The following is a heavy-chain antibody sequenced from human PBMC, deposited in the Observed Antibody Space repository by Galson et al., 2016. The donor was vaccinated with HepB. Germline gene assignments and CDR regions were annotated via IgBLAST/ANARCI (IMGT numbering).Heavy chain of an antibody. CDR1: GGSISSYY. CDR3: ARGGRIFDY. Sequence: ETLSLTCTVSGGSISSYYWSWLRQPPGKGLEWIGYIYYSGTTNYNPSLKSRVTISVDTSKNQFSLKLSSVTAADTAMYYCARGGRIFDYWGQGTLVTVSS. V-gene: IGHV4-59*01. CDR2: IYYSGTT. D-gene: IGHD1-26*01. J-gene: IGHJ4*02.